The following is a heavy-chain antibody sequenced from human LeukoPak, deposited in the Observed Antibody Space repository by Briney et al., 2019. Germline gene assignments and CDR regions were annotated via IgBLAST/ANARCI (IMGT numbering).Heavy chain of an antibody. D-gene: IGHD3-10*01. CDR2: TYTSGNT. V-gene: IGHV4-61*02. Sequence: SETLSLTCTVSGDSISSGTYYWNWIRQPAGKRLEWIGRTYTSGNTYYNPSLKSRVTISVDTSKNQFSLNLTSVTAADTAVYYCATSRFSGGLGRFDPWGQGTLVTVSS. CDR3: ATSRFSGGLGRFDP. CDR1: GDSISSGTYY. J-gene: IGHJ5*02.